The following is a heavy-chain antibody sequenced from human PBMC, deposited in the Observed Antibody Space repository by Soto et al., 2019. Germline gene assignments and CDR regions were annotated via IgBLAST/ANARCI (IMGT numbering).Heavy chain of an antibody. CDR3: ARHPVYCSGGSCYPYYYYYYMDV. CDR2: IYYSGGT. D-gene: IGHD2-15*01. J-gene: IGHJ6*03. V-gene: IGHV4-59*08. Sequence: SETLSLTCTVSGGSLSSYYWSWIRQPPGKAMEWIGYIYYSGGTNYNPSLKSRVTISVDTSKNQFSLKLSSVTAADTAVYYCARHPVYCSGGSCYPYYYYYYMDVWGKGTTVTVSS. CDR1: GGSLSSYY.